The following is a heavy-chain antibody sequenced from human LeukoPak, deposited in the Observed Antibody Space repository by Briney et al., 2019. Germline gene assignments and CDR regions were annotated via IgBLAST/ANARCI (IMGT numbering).Heavy chain of an antibody. V-gene: IGHV4-59*02. CDR3: ARESSWGNFDY. D-gene: IGHD7-27*01. Sequence: SETLSLTCTVSGASVSSYYWSWIWQPPGKGLEWIGYIYYSGSTNYNPSLKSRVTISVDTSKNQFSLKLSYVTAADTAVYFCARESSWGNFDYWGQGTLVTVSS. CDR1: GASVSSYY. CDR2: IYYSGST. J-gene: IGHJ4*02.